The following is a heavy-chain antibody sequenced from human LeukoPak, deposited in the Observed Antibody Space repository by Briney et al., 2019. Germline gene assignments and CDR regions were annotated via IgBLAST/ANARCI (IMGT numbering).Heavy chain of an antibody. D-gene: IGHD3-22*01. CDR2: IIPIFGTA. CDR1: GGTFSSYA. Sequence: SVKVSCKASGGTFSSYAISWVRQAPGQGLEWMGGIIPIFGTANYAQKFQGRVTITADESTSTAYMELNSLRSEDTAVYYCARAIGAYYYEEGAGYWGQGTLVTVSS. V-gene: IGHV1-69*01. CDR3: ARAIGAYYYEEGAGY. J-gene: IGHJ4*02.